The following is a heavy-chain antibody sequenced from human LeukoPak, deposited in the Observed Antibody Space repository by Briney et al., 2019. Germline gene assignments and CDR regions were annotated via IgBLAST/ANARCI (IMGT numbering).Heavy chain of an antibody. CDR2: ISAYNGNT. J-gene: IGHJ4*02. Sequence: ASVKVSCKASGYTFTSYGISWVRQAPGQGLEWMGWISAYNGNTNYAQKLQGRVTMTTDTSTSTAYMELRSLRSDDTAVYYCARDERIDRDSSGYYDWGQGTLVTVSS. V-gene: IGHV1-18*01. CDR3: ARDERIDRDSSGYYD. CDR1: GYTFTSYG. D-gene: IGHD3-22*01.